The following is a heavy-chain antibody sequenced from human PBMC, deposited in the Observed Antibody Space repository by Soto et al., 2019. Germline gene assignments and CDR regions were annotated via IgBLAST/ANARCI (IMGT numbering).Heavy chain of an antibody. CDR2: IIPMFKTS. CDR3: AREVRDGYNPAQSYYYYGMDV. J-gene: IGHJ6*02. D-gene: IGHD5-12*01. Sequence: GASVKVSCKASGGTFSSFAISWVRRAPGQGLEWMGGIIPMFKTSNYAQRFQGRVTLSADESTSTVYMELSSLTFEDTAVYYCAREVRDGYNPAQSYYYYGMDVWGQGTTVTV. CDR1: GGTFSSFA. V-gene: IGHV1-69*13.